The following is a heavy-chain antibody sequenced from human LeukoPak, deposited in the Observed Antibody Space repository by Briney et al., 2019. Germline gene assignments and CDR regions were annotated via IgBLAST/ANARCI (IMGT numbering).Heavy chain of an antibody. Sequence: ASVKVSCKASGGTFSSYAISWVRQAPGQGLEWMGWISAYNGNTNYAQKLQGRVTMTTDTSTSTAYMELRSLRSDDTAVYYCARARPVPTVTATDYWGQGTLVTVSS. V-gene: IGHV1-18*01. D-gene: IGHD4-17*01. CDR2: ISAYNGNT. CDR3: ARARPVPTVTATDY. J-gene: IGHJ4*02. CDR1: GGTFSSYA.